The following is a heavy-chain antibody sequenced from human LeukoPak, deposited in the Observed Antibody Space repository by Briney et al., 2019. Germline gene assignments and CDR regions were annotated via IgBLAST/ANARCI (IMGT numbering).Heavy chain of an antibody. CDR3: ARGGSSYALDY. D-gene: IGHD5-18*01. J-gene: IGHJ4*02. CDR2: IYPGDSET. CDR1: GFTFSSYA. Sequence: GGSLRLSCAASGFTFSSYAMSWVRQMPGKGLEWMGIIYPGDSETRYSPSFQGQVTMSTDKSISTAYLQWSSLKASDTAMYFCARGGSSYALDYWGQGTLVTVSS. V-gene: IGHV5-51*01.